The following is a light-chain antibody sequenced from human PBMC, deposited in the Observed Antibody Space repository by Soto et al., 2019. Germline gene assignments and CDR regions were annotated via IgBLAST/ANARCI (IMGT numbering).Light chain of an antibody. Sequence: SQVTQSPSSMSASVGDRVTITCRASQSIDNYLSWYQQIPGKAPKLLIYAASNLQRGVPSRFSGSGSGTEFTLTISNLQPDDFAVYYCQQCGSLPPTFGHGTKVDIK. J-gene: IGKJ1*01. CDR2: AAS. CDR1: QSIDNY. CDR3: QQCGSLPPT. V-gene: IGKV1-39*01.